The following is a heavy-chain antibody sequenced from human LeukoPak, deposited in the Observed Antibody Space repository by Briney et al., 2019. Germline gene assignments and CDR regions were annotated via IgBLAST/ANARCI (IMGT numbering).Heavy chain of an antibody. CDR3: ARANYYDSSGS. CDR1: GYTFTGYY. CDR2: INPNSGGT. Sequence: ASVKVSCTASGYTFTGYYMHWVRQAPGQGLEWMGWINPNSGGTNYAQKFQGRVTMPRDTSISTAYMELNRLRSDDTAVYYCARANYYDSSGSWGQGTLVTVSS. V-gene: IGHV1-2*02. J-gene: IGHJ4*02. D-gene: IGHD3-22*01.